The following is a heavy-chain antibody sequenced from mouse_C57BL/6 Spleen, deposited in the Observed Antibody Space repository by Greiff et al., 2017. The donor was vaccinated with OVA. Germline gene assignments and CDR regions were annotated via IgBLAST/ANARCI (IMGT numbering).Heavy chain of an antibody. CDR2: IDPSDSYT. Sequence: VQLQQPGAELVMPGASVKLSCKASGYTFTSYWMHWVKQRPGQGLEWIGEIDPSDSYTNYNQKFKGKSTLTVDKSSSTAYMQLSSLTSEDSAVYYCAVNYDAMDYWGQGTSVTVSS. J-gene: IGHJ4*01. CDR3: AVNYDAMDY. CDR1: GYTFTSYW. V-gene: IGHV1-69*01.